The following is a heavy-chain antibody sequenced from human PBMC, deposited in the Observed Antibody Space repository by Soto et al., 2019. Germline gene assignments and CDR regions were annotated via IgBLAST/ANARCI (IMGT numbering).Heavy chain of an antibody. CDR3: AREVGSIWGGMDF. J-gene: IGHJ6*02. CDR2: INPSGGST. D-gene: IGHD3-16*01. Sequence: QVQLVQSGAEVKKPGASVKVSCKASGYTFTSYYMYWVRQAPGQGLEWMGIINPSGGSTSYAQKFQGRVSMTRDTSTSTVYMELSSLRSEDTAVYYCAREVGSIWGGMDFWGQGTTVTVSS. V-gene: IGHV1-46*01. CDR1: GYTFTSYY.